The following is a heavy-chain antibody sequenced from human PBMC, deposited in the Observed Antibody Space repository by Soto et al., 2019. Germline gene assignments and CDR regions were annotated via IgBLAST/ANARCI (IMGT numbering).Heavy chain of an antibody. V-gene: IGHV3-21*01. J-gene: IGHJ5*02. CDR1: GFTLSGNN. D-gene: IGHD6-19*01. Sequence: EVQLVESGGGLVKPGGSLRLSCAASGFTLSGNNMYWVRQAPGKGLEWVSSISTSSSYIYYADSVKGRFTIIRDKAKNSLYLLMNSLRADDTAVYYCASGAIPVAATFDPWGQGTLVTVSS. CDR2: ISTSSSYI. CDR3: ASGAIPVAATFDP.